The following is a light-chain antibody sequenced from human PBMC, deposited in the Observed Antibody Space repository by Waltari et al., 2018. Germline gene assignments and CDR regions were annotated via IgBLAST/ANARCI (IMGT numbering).Light chain of an antibody. CDR3: ALYYGNARWV. Sequence: QSVVTQQPSLTVFPGGTVPLTCTPTTWAVICNYYPHWFQQKPGQAPTSLIYDPNKRHFWTPARFSGSHLGGKAALTLSRALPEDEADYYCALYYGNARWVFGGGTKLTVL. CDR1: TWAVICNYY. J-gene: IGLJ3*02. V-gene: IGLV7-43*01. CDR2: DPN.